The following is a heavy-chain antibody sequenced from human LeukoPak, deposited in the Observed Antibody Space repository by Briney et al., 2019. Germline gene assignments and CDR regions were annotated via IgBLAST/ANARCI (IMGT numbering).Heavy chain of an antibody. CDR3: ARGGARGYADY. Sequence: SETLSLTCTVSGGSISSYYWSWIRQPPGKGREWIGYIYYRGSTNYNPSLKSRVTISVDTSKNQFSLKLSSVTAADTAVYYCARGGARGYADYWGQGTLVTVSS. J-gene: IGHJ4*02. CDR1: GGSISSYY. D-gene: IGHD5-18*01. V-gene: IGHV4-59*01. CDR2: IYYRGST.